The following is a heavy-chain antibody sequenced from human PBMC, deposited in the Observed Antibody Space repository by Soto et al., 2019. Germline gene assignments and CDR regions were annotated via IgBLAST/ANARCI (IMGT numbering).Heavy chain of an antibody. D-gene: IGHD1-7*01. J-gene: IGHJ6*02. CDR2: MNPGNNQH. V-gene: IGHV1-8*01. Sequence: GASVKVSCKASGYSFTNYDIHWVRQAAGLGLEWMGWMNPGNNQHVYTQKFRDRVTVSTDTSISTTYMELSSLRSEDTAVYYCARLQSAGTRSPPTTSIYYYYGMDVWGQGTTVTVSS. CDR3: ARLQSAGTRSPPTTSIYYYYGMDV. CDR1: GYSFTNYD.